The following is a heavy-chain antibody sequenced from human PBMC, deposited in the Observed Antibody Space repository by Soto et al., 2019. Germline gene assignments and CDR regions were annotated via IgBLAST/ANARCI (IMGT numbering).Heavy chain of an antibody. Sequence: QVQLQESGPGLVKPSGTLSLTCAVSGGSISSSNWWSWVRQPPGKGLEWMGEIYHSGSTNYNPSLKSRVTISVDKSKNQFSLKLSSVTAADTAVYYCARLHRVVVVAATDWFDPWGQGTLVTVSS. D-gene: IGHD2-15*01. CDR3: ARLHRVVVVAATDWFDP. CDR2: IYHSGST. J-gene: IGHJ5*02. CDR1: GGSISSSNW. V-gene: IGHV4-4*02.